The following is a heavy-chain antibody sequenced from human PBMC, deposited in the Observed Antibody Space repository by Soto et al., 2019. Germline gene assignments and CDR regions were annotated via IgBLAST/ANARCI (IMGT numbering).Heavy chain of an antibody. J-gene: IGHJ6*02. CDR2: INPNSGGT. Sequence: XSVKVSCKASGYTFTCYYMHWVRQAPGQGLEWMGWINPNSGGTNYAQKFQGWVTMTRDTSISTAYMELSRLRSDDTAVYYCATSMPPEYYYYGMDVWGQGTTVTVSS. V-gene: IGHV1-2*04. CDR1: GYTFTCYY. CDR3: ATSMPPEYYYYGMDV. D-gene: IGHD2-2*01.